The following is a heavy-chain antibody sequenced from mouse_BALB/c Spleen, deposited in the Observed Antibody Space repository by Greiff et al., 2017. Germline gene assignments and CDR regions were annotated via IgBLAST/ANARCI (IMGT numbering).Heavy chain of an antibody. V-gene: IGHV7-3*02. CDR1: GFTFTDYY. CDR2: IRNKANGYTT. Sequence: EVKLMESGGGLVQPGGSLRLSCATSGFTFTDYYMSWVRQPPGKALEWLGFIRNKANGYTTEYSASVKGRFTISRDNSQSILYLQMNTLRAEDSATYYCARDTLRGDWFAYWGQGTLVTVSA. D-gene: IGHD1-2*01. CDR3: ARDTLRGDWFAY. J-gene: IGHJ3*01.